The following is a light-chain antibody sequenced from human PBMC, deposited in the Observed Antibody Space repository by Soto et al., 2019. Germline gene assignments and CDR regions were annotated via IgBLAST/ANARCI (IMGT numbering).Light chain of an antibody. CDR2: GAS. Sequence: EIVLTQSPGTLSLSPGDRATLSCRASQSVSSSYLAWYQQKPGQAPRLLIYGASSRATGIPDRFSGSGFGTDFTLTISRLEPEDFAVYYCQQYGSSPETFGQGTKLEIK. V-gene: IGKV3-20*01. CDR1: QSVSSSY. CDR3: QQYGSSPET. J-gene: IGKJ2*01.